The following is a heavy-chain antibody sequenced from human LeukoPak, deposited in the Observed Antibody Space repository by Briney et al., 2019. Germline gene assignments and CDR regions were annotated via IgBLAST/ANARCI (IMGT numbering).Heavy chain of an antibody. D-gene: IGHD3-9*01. CDR1: GFTFSCYW. V-gene: IGHV3-7*01. J-gene: IGHJ5*02. Sequence: PGGSLRLSCAASGFTFSCYWMSWVRQAPGKGLEWVANIKQDGSEKYFVDSVKGRFNISRDNAKNSLYLQMNSLRAEDTAVYYCARILPLTGYQASTNWIDPWGQGTLVIVSS. CDR2: IKQDGSEK. CDR3: ARILPLTGYQASTNWIDP.